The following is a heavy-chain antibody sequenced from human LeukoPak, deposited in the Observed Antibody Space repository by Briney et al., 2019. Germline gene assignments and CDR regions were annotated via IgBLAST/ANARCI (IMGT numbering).Heavy chain of an antibody. D-gene: IGHD2-2*01. CDR3: ARDGDCSSTSCYFLGGYYYYYGMDV. J-gene: IGHJ6*02. CDR2: MNPNSGNT. Sequence: ASVKVSCKASGYTFTSYDINWVRQATGQGLEWMGWMNPNSGNTGYAQKFQGRVTMTRNTSISTAYMELRSLRSDDTAVYYCARDGDCSSTSCYFLGGYYYYYGMDVWGQGTTVTVSS. CDR1: GYTFTSYD. V-gene: IGHV1-8*01.